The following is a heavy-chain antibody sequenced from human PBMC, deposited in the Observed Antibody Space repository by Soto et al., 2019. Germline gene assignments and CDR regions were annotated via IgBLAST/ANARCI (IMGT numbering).Heavy chain of an antibody. D-gene: IGHD3-3*01. CDR3: TTDRNYDPWSTYYYYAMEV. J-gene: IGHJ6*02. CDR2: IESKTDGGTA. V-gene: IGHV3-15*07. Sequence: EVQLVESGGGLVEPGGSLRLSCAASGFTFNKAWMNWVRQAPGKGREWVGRIESKTDGGTADYAVFVKGRFTISRDDSKSTLYLPMDSLKTEDTAVYFCTTDRNYDPWSTYYYYAMEVWGQGTTVTVSS. CDR1: GFTFNKAW.